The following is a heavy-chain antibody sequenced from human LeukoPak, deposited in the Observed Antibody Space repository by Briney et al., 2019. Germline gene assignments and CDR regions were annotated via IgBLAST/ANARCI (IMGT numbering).Heavy chain of an antibody. V-gene: IGHV3-53*01. CDR2: IYSGGST. CDR1: GFTVSSNN. Sequence: GGSLRLSWAASGFTVSSNNMSWVRQAPGKGLEWVSVIYSGGSTYYADSVKGRFTISRDNSKNTLYLQMNSLRAEDTAVYYCAREVVGTWYYDLWGRGTLVTVSS. D-gene: IGHD1-1*01. J-gene: IGHJ2*01. CDR3: AREVVGTWYYDL.